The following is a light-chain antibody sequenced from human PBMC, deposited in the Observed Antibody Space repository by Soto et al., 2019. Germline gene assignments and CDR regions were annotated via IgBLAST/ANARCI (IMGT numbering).Light chain of an antibody. CDR3: QQYNNWPPYT. J-gene: IGKJ2*01. Sequence: DIVMTQTPPSLPVTPGEPASISCRSSQTLLNSNDGNTYLDWYQQKPGQAPRLLIYGASTRATGIPARFSGSGSGTEFTLTISSLQSEDFAVYYCQQYNNWPPYTFGQGTKV. V-gene: IGKV3-15*01. CDR2: GAS. CDR1: QTLLNSNDGNTY.